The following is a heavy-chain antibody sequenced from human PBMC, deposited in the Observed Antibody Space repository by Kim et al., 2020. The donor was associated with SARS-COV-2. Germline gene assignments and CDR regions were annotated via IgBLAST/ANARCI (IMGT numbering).Heavy chain of an antibody. CDR3: ARGLLRGSGSYYNAWFDP. J-gene: IGHJ5*02. Sequence: SETLSLTCTVSGGSISSSSYYWGWIRQPPGKGLEWIGSIYYSGSTYYNPSLKSRVTISVDTSKNQFSLKLSPVTAADTAVYYCARGLLRGSGSYYNAWFDPWGQGTLVTVSS. CDR2: IYYSGST. D-gene: IGHD3-10*01. CDR1: GGSISSSSYY. V-gene: IGHV4-39*07.